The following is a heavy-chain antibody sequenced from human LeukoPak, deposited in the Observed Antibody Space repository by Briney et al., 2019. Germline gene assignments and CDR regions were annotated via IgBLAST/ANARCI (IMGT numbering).Heavy chain of an antibody. Sequence: PSETLSLTCTVRGGSIRSTIYYWGWIRLPPGKWLGWLVSIYYSVRTSYNPSLKSRVNISVDTFKNHFALKLSSVTAGDTAVYYCAGTYYYDSSGYWNDAFDIWGQGTMVTVSS. V-gene: IGHV4-39*02. CDR3: AGTYYYDSSGYWNDAFDI. J-gene: IGHJ3*02. CDR2: IYYSVRT. CDR1: GGSIRSTIYY. D-gene: IGHD3-22*01.